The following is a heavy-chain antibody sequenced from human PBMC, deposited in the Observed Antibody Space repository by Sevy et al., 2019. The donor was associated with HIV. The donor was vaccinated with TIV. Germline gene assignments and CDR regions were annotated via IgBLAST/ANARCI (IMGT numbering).Heavy chain of an antibody. J-gene: IGHJ4*02. D-gene: IGHD3-22*01. Sequence: GGSLRLSCAASGFTFSSYWMHWVRQAPGKGLVWVSLINSDGSSTNYADSVKGRFTISRDNAKNTLYLQMNRLRAEETAVYFWERVGIGYDTSGVDYWGQGTLVTVSS. V-gene: IGHV3-74*01. CDR1: GFTFSSYW. CDR2: INSDGSST. CDR3: ERVGIGYDTSGVDY.